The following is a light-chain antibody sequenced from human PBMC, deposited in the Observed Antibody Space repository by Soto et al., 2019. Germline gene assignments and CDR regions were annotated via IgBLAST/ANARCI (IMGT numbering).Light chain of an antibody. CDR2: EVR. CDR3: SSYAGSNNWV. CDR1: MRDVGAYNL. J-gene: IGLJ3*02. Sequence: QSALTQPASVSGSAGQSITISCSGTMRDVGAYNLVSWYQQHPGTAPKLIIYEVRNRPSGISSRFSGSKSGNTASLTVSGLQAEDEADYYCSSYAGSNNWVFGGGTKLTVL. V-gene: IGLV2-14*01.